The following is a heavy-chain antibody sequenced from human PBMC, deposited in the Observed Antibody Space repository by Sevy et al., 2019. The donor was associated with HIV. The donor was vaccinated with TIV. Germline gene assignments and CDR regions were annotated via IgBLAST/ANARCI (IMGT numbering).Heavy chain of an antibody. D-gene: IGHD3-22*01. CDR1: GYTFTAYY. Sequence: KVSCKASGYTFTAYYIHWVRQAPGQGLEWMGWINPNSGGTYFAKKFQDSVTLTTDTSVNTAYMELRSLRFDDTAVYYCARMGDYYDSSGYYPLKFRGQGTLVTVSS. CDR3: ARMGDYYDSSGYYPLKF. J-gene: IGHJ4*02. CDR2: INPNSGGT. V-gene: IGHV1-2*02.